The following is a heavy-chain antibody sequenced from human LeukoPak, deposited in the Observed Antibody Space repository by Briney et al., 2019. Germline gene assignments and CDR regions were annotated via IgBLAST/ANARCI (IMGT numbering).Heavy chain of an antibody. CDR3: AKGVLTTVTPWGY. CDR1: GFTFNNYA. Sequence: GGSLRLSCAASGFTFNNYAMSWVRQSPGKGLEWVSAIRGSGGDTYSADSGKARFTISSDNFKNTLCLQMNSPRAEDTAVYYCAKGVLTTVTPWGYWGQGTLVTVSS. J-gene: IGHJ4*02. V-gene: IGHV3-23*01. CDR2: IRGSGGDT. D-gene: IGHD4-17*01.